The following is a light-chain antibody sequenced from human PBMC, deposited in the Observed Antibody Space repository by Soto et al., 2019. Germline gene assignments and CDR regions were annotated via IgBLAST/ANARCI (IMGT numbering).Light chain of an antibody. CDR2: AAS. Sequence: EIVMTQTPATLSVSQGARVTLSCRASQSVNRNLAWYQYIPGQAPRLLIYAASTRATGIPARFSGSGSGTEFTLSISSLQSEDYAVYYCHQYNNWPPWTFGQGTKVEIK. CDR3: HQYNNWPPWT. V-gene: IGKV3-15*01. J-gene: IGKJ1*01. CDR1: QSVNRN.